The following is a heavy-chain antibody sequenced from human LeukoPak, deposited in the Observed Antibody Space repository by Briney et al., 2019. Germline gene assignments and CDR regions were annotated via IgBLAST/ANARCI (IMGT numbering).Heavy chain of an antibody. J-gene: IGHJ4*02. CDR3: AKALTGWGAYDY. Sequence: GGSLSLSCARSGFTFSVYAMSCVRQAPGRGLEWVSAISGSDSDTLYAGSVKGRFTNSMDNSKNTLSVQMNSLRAEDTAVYYCAKALTGWGAYDYWGQGALVTVSS. D-gene: IGHD3-9*01. CDR1: GFTFSVYA. V-gene: IGHV3-23*01. CDR2: ISGSDSDT.